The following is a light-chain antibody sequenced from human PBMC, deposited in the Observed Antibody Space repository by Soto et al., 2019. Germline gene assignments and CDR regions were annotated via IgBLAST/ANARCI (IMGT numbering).Light chain of an antibody. V-gene: IGKV3-11*01. CDR3: QQRRYWPPRDT. J-gene: IGKJ2*01. CDR2: DES. Sequence: EIVLTQSPATLALSPGERATLSCRASQSVSSYLAWFQQKPGQAPRLLLSDESNKATGIPDRFSGSWSGTDFTVPISRLAPEGFAVCYCQQRRYWPPRDTFRQATNLE. CDR1: QSVSSY.